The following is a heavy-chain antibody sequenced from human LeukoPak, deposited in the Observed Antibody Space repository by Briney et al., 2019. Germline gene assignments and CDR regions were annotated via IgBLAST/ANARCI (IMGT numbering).Heavy chain of an antibody. V-gene: IGHV4-38-2*01. J-gene: IGHJ4*02. D-gene: IGHD3-10*01. Sequence: PSETLSLTCAVSGYSISSGYYWGWIRQPPGKGLEWIGSIYHSGSTYYNPSLKSRVTISVDTSKNQFSLKLSSVIAADTAVYYCASWQWFGEHYWGQGTLVTVSS. CDR3: ASWQWFGEHY. CDR2: IYHSGST. CDR1: GYSISSGYY.